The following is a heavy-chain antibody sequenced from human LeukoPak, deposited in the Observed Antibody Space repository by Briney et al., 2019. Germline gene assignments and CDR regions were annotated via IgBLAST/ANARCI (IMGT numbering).Heavy chain of an antibody. CDR3: ARGSFDYYDSSGYGFDY. D-gene: IGHD3-22*01. CDR2: IYYSGST. CDR1: GGSISSYY. V-gene: IGHV4-59*06. Sequence: PSETLSLTCTVSGGSISSYYWSWIRQHPGKGLEWIGYIYYSGSTYYNPSLKSRVTISVDTSKNQFSLKLSSVTAADTAVYYCARGSFDYYDSSGYGFDYWGQGTLVTVSS. J-gene: IGHJ4*02.